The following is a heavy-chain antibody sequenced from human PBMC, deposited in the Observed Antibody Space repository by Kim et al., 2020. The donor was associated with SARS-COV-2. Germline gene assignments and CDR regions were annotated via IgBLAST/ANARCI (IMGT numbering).Heavy chain of an antibody. CDR1: GGTFSSYA. CDR2: IIPIFGTA. J-gene: IGHJ6*03. V-gene: IGHV1-69*13. CDR3: ARGAPRWSHLKYYYYMDV. D-gene: IGHD2-15*01. Sequence: SVKVSCKASGGTFSSYAISWVRQAPGQGLEWMGGIIPIFGTANYAQKFQGRVTITADESTSTAYMELSSLRSEDTAVYYCARGAPRWSHLKYYYYMDVWGKGTTVTVSS.